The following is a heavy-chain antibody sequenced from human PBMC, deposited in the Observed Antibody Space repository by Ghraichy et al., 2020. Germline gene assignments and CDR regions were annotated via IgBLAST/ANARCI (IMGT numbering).Heavy chain of an antibody. CDR2: IYDTGIT. J-gene: IGHJ2*01. V-gene: IGHV4-59*01. D-gene: IGHD6-13*01. CDR3: ASIPYTGSWYEDWYFDL. CDR1: GGAISNYY. Sequence: TLSLTCTVSGGAISNYYWNWIRQSPGKELEWIGYIYDTGITKYNPSLESRVAISIDTSKNQFSLKLSSVTAADTAVYYCASIPYTGSWYEDWYFDLWGRGTLVTFSS.